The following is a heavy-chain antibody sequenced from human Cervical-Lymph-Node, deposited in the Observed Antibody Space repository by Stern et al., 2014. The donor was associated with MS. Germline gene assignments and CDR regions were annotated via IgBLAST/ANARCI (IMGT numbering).Heavy chain of an antibody. CDR3: AHRTFCGGGSCFDY. CDR1: GFSLSTSGVG. J-gene: IGHJ4*02. V-gene: IGHV2-5*02. CDR2: IYLDDSK. Sequence: QITLKESGPTLVKPTQTLTLTCTFSGFSLSTSGVGVGRIRPPPEQALEWLALIYLDDSKSYSPSLGSRLTITKDTSKNQVVLTMTNMDPVDTATYYCAHRTFCGGGSCFDYWGQGTLVTVSS. D-gene: IGHD2-15*01.